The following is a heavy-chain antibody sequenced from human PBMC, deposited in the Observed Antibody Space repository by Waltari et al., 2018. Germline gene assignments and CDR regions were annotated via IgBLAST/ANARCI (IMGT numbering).Heavy chain of an antibody. V-gene: IGHV1-69*13. CDR2: IIPIFGTA. Sequence: QVQLVQSGAEVKKPGASVKVSCKASGYTFTSYAMHWVRQAPGQGLEWMGRIIPIFGTANYAQKFQGRVTITADKSTSTAYMELSSLRSEDTAVYYCARDVKATTSLDYWGQGTLVTVSS. D-gene: IGHD1-1*01. CDR1: GYTFTSYA. J-gene: IGHJ4*02. CDR3: ARDVKATTSLDY.